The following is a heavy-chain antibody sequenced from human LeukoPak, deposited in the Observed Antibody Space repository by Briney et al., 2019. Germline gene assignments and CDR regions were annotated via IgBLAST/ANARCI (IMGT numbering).Heavy chain of an antibody. CDR3: ARVLSAVTSTFDY. Sequence: ASVKVSCKASGYSFTHHNVHWVRQAPGQALEWMGWIKPNNGDTKFSQKFQDGVTLTSDTSIDTAYMEMSGLTSDDTAIYYCARVLSAVTSTFDYWGQGTLVTVSS. D-gene: IGHD4-17*01. CDR1: GYSFTHHN. V-gene: IGHV1-2*02. CDR2: IKPNNGDT. J-gene: IGHJ4*02.